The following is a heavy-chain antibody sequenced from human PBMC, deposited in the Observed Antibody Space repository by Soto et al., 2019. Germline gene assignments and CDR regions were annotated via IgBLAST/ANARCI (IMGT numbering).Heavy chain of an antibody. CDR3: TRTSASGTNYYGMDV. CDR2: IYPGDSDT. D-gene: IGHD6-13*01. CDR1: GYSFTSYW. V-gene: IGHV5-51*01. J-gene: IGHJ6*02. Sequence: PGESLKISCKGSGYSFTSYWIGWVRQMPGKGLEWMGIIYPGDSDTRYSPSFQAQVTISADKSISTAYLQWSSLKASDTAMYYCTRTSASGTNYYGMDVWGHGTTFTVSS.